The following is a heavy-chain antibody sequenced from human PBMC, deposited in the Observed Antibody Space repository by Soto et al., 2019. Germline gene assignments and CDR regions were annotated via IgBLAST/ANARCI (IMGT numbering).Heavy chain of an antibody. CDR2: IRSRANNYAT. Sequence: EVHLVESGGGLVQPGGSLKLSCAASGFNFSGSAIHWVRQASGKGLEWVGRIRSRANNYATSSAASVKGRFKFSRDDSKNTAYLQMSTLKTEDTAVYYCNRGQGAPIGDYYDRGMDVWGQGTTVTVSS. J-gene: IGHJ6*02. D-gene: IGHD2-2*02. CDR3: NRGQGAPIGDYYDRGMDV. CDR1: GFNFSGSA. V-gene: IGHV3-73*02.